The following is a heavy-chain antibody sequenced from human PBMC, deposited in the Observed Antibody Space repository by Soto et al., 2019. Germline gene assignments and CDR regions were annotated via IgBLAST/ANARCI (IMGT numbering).Heavy chain of an antibody. V-gene: IGHV4-34*01. Sequence: KPSQTLSLTCMVHGGSLTGYFWSWFRQPAGKGLEGIEEVKYGGSTNCSPSLRGRVSISADTSKNHFSLRLNSVTAADTAVYFCGRGQQGILDTHWEQGALDTGSS. D-gene: IGHD5-18*01. J-gene: IGHJ4*02. CDR3: GRGQQGILDTH. CDR2: VKYGGST. CDR1: GGSLTGYF.